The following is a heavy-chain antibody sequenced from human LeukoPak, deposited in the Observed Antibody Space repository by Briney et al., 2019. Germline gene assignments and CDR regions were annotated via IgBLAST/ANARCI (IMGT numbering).Heavy chain of an antibody. J-gene: IGHJ4*02. V-gene: IGHV3-21*01. Sequence: TGGSLRLSCAASGFTFSSYSMNWVRQAPGKGLEWVSSISSSSSYIYYADSVKGRFTISRDNAKNSLYLQMNSLRTEDTAMYYCAKDAQRGFDYSNSLEYWGPGTLVTVSS. CDR1: GFTFSSYS. D-gene: IGHD4-11*01. CDR3: AKDAQRGFDYSNSLEY. CDR2: ISSSSSYI.